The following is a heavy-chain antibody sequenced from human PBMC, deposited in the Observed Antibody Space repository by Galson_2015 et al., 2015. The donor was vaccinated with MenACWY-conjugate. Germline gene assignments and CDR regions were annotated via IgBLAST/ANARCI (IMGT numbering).Heavy chain of an antibody. CDR2: VYYSGST. CDR1: GGSISSYY. D-gene: IGHD1-7*01. V-gene: IGHV4-59*01. Sequence: SEPLSLTCTVSGGSISSYYWNWIRQPPGKGLEWIGYVYYSGSTNYNPSLKSRVTISVDTSKNQFSLKLTSVTAADTAVYYCARAAWNYMFFDSWGQGSLVTVSS. J-gene: IGHJ4*02. CDR3: ARAAWNYMFFDS.